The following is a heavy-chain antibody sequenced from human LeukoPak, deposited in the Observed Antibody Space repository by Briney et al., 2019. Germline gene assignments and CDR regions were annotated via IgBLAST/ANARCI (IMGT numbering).Heavy chain of an antibody. CDR3: AELGITMIGGV. D-gene: IGHD3-10*02. Sequence: GGSLRLSCAASGFTFSSYSMSWVRQAPGKGLEWVSSITSSSSYIYYADSVKGRFTISRDNAKNSLYLQMNSLRAEDTAVYYCAELGITMIGGVWGKGTTVTISS. CDR1: GFTFSSYS. CDR2: ITSSSSYI. V-gene: IGHV3-21*01. J-gene: IGHJ6*04.